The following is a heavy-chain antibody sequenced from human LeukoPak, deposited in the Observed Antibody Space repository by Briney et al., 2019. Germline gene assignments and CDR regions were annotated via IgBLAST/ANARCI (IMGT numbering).Heavy chain of an antibody. D-gene: IGHD3-22*01. Sequence: SETLSLTCTVSGGSISGYYWSWIRQPPGKGLEWIGHIYYSGSTNHNPSLKSRVTISVDTSKTQFSLKLRSVTAADTAVYYCARHGGSYYYDSSGYSDVFDIWGQGKMVTVSS. CDR1: GGSISGYY. J-gene: IGHJ3*02. V-gene: IGHV4-59*08. CDR3: ARHGGSYYYDSSGYSDVFDI. CDR2: IYYSGST.